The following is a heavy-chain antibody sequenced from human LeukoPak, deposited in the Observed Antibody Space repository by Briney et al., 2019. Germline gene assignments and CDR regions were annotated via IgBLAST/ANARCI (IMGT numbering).Heavy chain of an antibody. CDR2: IYYSGCT. CDR3: ARRPLYCSSTSCSGFDP. D-gene: IGHD2-2*01. V-gene: IGHV4-39*01. J-gene: IGHJ5*02. CDR1: GGSISSSSYY. Sequence: PSETLSLTCTVPGGSISSSSYYWGWIRQPPGKGLEWIGSIYYSGCTYYNPSLKSRVTISVDTSKNQFSLKLSSVTAADTAVYYCARRPLYCSSTSCSGFDPWGKGTRVSVSS.